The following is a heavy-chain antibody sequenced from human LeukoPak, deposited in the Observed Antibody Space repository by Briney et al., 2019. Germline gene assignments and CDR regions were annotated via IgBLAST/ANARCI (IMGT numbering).Heavy chain of an antibody. V-gene: IGHV4-34*01. D-gene: IGHD6-19*01. CDR3: ARRPYGLIRGVGGPTGYWFDP. CDR2: INHSGST. J-gene: IGHJ5*02. CDR1: GGSFSGYY. Sequence: SETLSLTCAVYGGSFSGYYWSWIRQPPGKGLEWIGEINHSGSTNYNPSLKSRVTMSVDTSENQFTLKLTSVTAADTAIYFCARRPYGLIRGVGGPTGYWFDPWGQGTLVTVSS.